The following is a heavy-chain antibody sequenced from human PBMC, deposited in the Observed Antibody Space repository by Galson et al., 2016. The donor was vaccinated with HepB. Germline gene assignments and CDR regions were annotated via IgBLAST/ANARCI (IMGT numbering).Heavy chain of an antibody. CDR3: ASLRFKGFDL. V-gene: IGHV3-48*01. Sequence: SLRLSCAASGFSFSTYWMTWVRQAPGKGLEWISYITSDSRNIYYADSVKGRFTISRDNGKNSLYPQMNSLRAEDTAVYYCASLRFKGFDLWGRGTLVTVSS. CDR1: GFSFSTYW. J-gene: IGHJ2*01. D-gene: IGHD3-3*01. CDR2: ITSDSRNI.